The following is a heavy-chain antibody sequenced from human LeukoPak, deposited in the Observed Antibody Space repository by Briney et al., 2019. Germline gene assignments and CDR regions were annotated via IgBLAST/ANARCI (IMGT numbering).Heavy chain of an antibody. D-gene: IGHD6-19*01. J-gene: IGHJ4*02. Sequence: PGGSLRLSCAASGFTFSSYAMHWVRQAPGKGLEWVAVISYDGSNKYYADSVKGRFTISRDNSKNTLYLQMNSLRAEDTAVYYCARGRPLSSGRPYYFDYWGQGTLVTVSS. V-gene: IGHV3-30-3*01. CDR1: GFTFSSYA. CDR3: ARGRPLSSGRPYYFDY. CDR2: ISYDGSNK.